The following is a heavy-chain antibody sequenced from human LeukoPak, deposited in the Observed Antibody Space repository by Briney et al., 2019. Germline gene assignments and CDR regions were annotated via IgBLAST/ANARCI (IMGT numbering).Heavy chain of an antibody. Sequence: SETLSLTCTVSGGSISSYYWSWIRQPAGKGLKWIGRIYTSGSTNYNPSLKSRVTMSVDTSKNQFSLKLSSVTAADTAVYYCARGVIPGFFDYWGQGTLVTVSS. D-gene: IGHD2-21*01. CDR2: IYTSGST. CDR3: ARGVIPGFFDY. CDR1: GGSISSYY. V-gene: IGHV4-4*07. J-gene: IGHJ4*02.